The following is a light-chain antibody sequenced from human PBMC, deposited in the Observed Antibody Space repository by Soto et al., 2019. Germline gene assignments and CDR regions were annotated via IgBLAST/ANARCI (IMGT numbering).Light chain of an antibody. J-gene: IGKJ1*01. CDR3: QVYTSLPQT. CDR1: LSVGSSY. Sequence: EVVVTQSPGTLSLSPGERATLACRASLSVGSSYLAWYQQKPDQAPRLLIFDASRRATGIPDRFRGSGSGTDFPLTISRLEPEDFAVYYFQVYTSLPQTFGQGTKVELK. V-gene: IGKV3-20*01. CDR2: DAS.